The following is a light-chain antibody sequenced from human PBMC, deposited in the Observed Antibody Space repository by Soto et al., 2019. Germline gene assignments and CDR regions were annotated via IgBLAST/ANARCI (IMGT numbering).Light chain of an antibody. CDR1: QSISTY. Sequence: DIQMTQSPSSLSASVGDRVAITCRASQSISTYLNWLQQKPGKAPEVLIFATSTLQSGVPSRFSGSGSGTEFTLTISSLQPEDVATYYCQQTFSRVLSFGGGTKVDI. CDR3: QQTFSRVLS. CDR2: ATS. J-gene: IGKJ4*01. V-gene: IGKV1-39*01.